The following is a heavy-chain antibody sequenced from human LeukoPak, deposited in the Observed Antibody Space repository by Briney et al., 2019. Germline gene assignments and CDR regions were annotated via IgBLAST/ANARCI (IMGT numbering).Heavy chain of an antibody. CDR2: IYPGDSDT. V-gene: IGHV5-51*01. D-gene: IGHD3-10*01. CDR1: GYSFTSYW. CDR3: ARLLGVLRGVMSVYGMDV. Sequence: GESLKISFKGSGYSFTSYWIGWVRQMPGKGLEWMGIIYPGDSDTTYSPYFQGQVTISADKSISTAYLQWSSLKASDAAMYHCARLLGVLRGVMSVYGMDVWGQGTTVTVSS. J-gene: IGHJ6*02.